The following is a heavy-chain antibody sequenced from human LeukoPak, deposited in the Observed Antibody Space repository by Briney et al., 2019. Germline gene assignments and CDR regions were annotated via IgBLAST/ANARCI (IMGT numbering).Heavy chain of an antibody. CDR1: GGTFRSYA. CDR2: IIPIFGTA. CDR3: ASRGGSLVRKILSNPHHRGLRYYYYYMDV. D-gene: IGHD3-16*01. V-gene: IGHV1-69*06. J-gene: IGHJ6*03. Sequence: ASVKVSCKASGGTFRSYAISWVRQAPGQGLEWMGGIIPIFGTANYAQKFQGRVTITADKSTSTAYLELSSLRSEDTAVYYCASRGGSLVRKILSNPHHRGLRYYYYYMDVWGKGTTVTVSS.